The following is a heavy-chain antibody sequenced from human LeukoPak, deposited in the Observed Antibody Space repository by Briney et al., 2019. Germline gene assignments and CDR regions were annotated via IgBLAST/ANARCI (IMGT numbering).Heavy chain of an antibody. CDR2: INPNSGGT. V-gene: IGHV1-2*02. CDR1: GYTFTGYY. CDR3: ARLYRGYDYHQVDV. D-gene: IGHD5-12*01. J-gene: IGHJ6*04. Sequence: ASVKVSCKASGYTFTGYYMHWVRQAPGQGLEWMGWINPNSGGTNYAQKFQGRVTMTRDTSISTAYMELSRLRSDDTAVYYCARLYRGYDYHQVDVWGKGTTVTVSS.